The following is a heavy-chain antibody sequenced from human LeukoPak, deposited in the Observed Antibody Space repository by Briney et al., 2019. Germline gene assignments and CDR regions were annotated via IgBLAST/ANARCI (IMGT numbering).Heavy chain of an antibody. CDR1: GGSISSSSYY. D-gene: IGHD3-3*01. CDR2: IYYSGST. J-gene: IGHJ4*02. CDR3: ASSTWEWVPL. V-gene: IGHV4-39*01. Sequence: PSETLSLTCTVSGGSISSSSYYWGWIRQPPGKGLEWIGSIYYSGSTYYNPSLKSRVTISVDTSKNQFSLKLSSVTAADTAVYYCASSTWEWVPLWGQGTLVTVSS.